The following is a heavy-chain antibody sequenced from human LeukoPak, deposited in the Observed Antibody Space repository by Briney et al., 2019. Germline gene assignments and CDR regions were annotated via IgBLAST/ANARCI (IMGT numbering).Heavy chain of an antibody. Sequence: ASVKVSCKASGYTFTSYGISWVRQAPGQGLEWMGWISAYNGNTNYAQKLQGRVTMTTDTSTSTAYMELRSLRSDDTAVYYCARTYYDFWSGYFSDYYYYMDVWGKGTTVTVSS. V-gene: IGHV1-18*01. CDR3: ARTYYDFWSGYFSDYYYYMDV. J-gene: IGHJ6*03. D-gene: IGHD3-3*01. CDR1: GYTFTSYG. CDR2: ISAYNGNT.